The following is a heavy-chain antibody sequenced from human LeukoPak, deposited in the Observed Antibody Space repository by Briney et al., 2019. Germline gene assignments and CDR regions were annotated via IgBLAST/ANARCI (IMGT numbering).Heavy chain of an antibody. CDR1: GFTFSSYA. J-gene: IGHJ4*02. CDR2: ISFDGSNI. Sequence: PGGSLRLSCAASGFTFSSYAIHWVRQAPGKGLEWVAVISFDGSNIYYADSVKGRFTISRDNSKNTLYLQMNSLRAEDTAVYYCAREQQQPNFDYWGQGTLVTVSS. CDR3: AREQQQPNFDY. V-gene: IGHV3-30-3*01. D-gene: IGHD6-13*01.